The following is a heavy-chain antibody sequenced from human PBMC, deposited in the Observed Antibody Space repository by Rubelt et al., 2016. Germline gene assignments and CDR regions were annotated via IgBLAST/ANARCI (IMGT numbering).Heavy chain of an antibody. J-gene: IGHJ5*02. CDR3: ARSPRYDFEDNWFDP. Sequence: QVQLVQSGAEVKKPGASVKVSCKASGYTFTSYYMHWVRQAPGQGLEWMGIINPSGGSTSYGQKFQVRVTMTRDTSTSTVYMELSSLRSEDTAVYYCARSPRYDFEDNWFDPWGQGTLVTVSS. D-gene: IGHD3-3*01. V-gene: IGHV1-46*01. CDR2: INPSGGST. CDR1: GYTFTSYY.